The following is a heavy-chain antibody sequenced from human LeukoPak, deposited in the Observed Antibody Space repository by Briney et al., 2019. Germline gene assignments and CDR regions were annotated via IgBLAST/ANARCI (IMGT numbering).Heavy chain of an antibody. CDR3: ARGNRGNYYYGMDV. CDR2: ISSYGDST. J-gene: IGHJ6*02. CDR1: GFTFSSYA. Sequence: GGSLRLSCAASGFTFSSYAMHWARQAPGKGLEYVSAISSYGDSTYYADSVKGRFTISRDNSKKTLYLEMGSLRAEDMAVYYCARGNRGNYYYGMDVWGQGTTVTVSS. V-gene: IGHV3-64*02.